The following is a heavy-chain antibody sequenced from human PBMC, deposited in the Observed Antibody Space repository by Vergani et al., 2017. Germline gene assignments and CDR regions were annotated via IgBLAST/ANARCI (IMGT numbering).Heavy chain of an antibody. Sequence: QLQLQESGPGLVEPSETLSLTCTVSGASISSNSYYWGWVRQSPGNGLEWVGSIRYSGPTYYNLPLQSRTTISLDTSKNQFSLKLSSVTAADTATYYCLRLDGDYYYGGFDSWGRGILVSVSS. V-gene: IGHV4-39*01. CDR3: LRLDGDYYYGGFDS. J-gene: IGHJ4*02. CDR2: IRYSGPT. D-gene: IGHD4-17*01. CDR1: GASISSNSYY.